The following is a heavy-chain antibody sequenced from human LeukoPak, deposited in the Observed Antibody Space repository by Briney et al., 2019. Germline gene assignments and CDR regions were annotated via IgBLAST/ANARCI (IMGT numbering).Heavy chain of an antibody. CDR3: ARDHRSGWYYYFDY. CDR2: ISSSSSTI. J-gene: IGHJ4*02. CDR1: GFTFSSYS. V-gene: IGHV3-48*01. D-gene: IGHD6-19*01. Sequence: GGSLRLSCAASGFTFSSYSMNWVRQAPGKGLEWVSYISSSSSTIYYADSVKGRFTISRDNSKNTLYLQMNSLRAEDTAVYYCARDHRSGWYYYFDYWGQGTLVTVSS.